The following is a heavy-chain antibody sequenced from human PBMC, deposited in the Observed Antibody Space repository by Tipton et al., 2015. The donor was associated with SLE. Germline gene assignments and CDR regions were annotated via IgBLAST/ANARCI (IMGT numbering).Heavy chain of an antibody. J-gene: IGHJ4*02. CDR3: ARRDPGLELTA. Sequence: GLVKPSETLSLTCAVYGGSFSGYYWSWIRQPPGKGLEWIGEINHSGSTNYNPSLKSRVTISVDTSKNQFSLKLSSVTAADTAVYYCARRDPGLELTAWGQGTLVTVSS. V-gene: IGHV4-34*01. CDR1: GGSFSGYY. D-gene: IGHD1-7*01. CDR2: INHSGST.